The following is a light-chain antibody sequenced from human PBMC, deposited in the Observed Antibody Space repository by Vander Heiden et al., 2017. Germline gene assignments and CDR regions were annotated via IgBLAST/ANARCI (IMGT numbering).Light chain of an antibody. CDR2: AAS. V-gene: IGKV1-6*01. J-gene: IGKJ1*01. CDR3: LQDYTYPWT. Sequence: AIQMTQSPSSLSASVGDTVTITCRASQGIRTDLGWYQQKPGKAPQLLIYAASNLEGGVSPRFSGSGSGTDFTLTITSLQSEDYATYFCLQDYTYPWTFGQGTKVEVK. CDR1: QGIRTD.